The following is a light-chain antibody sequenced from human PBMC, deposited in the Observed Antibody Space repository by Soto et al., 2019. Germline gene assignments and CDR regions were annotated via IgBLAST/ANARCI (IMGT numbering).Light chain of an antibody. Sequence: IQMTQSPSSLSASVGDRVTITCRASQSISTYLNWYQQRPGKAPNLLIYAASSLQSGVPSTFSGSGSGTDLTLTISSLQIEDLATYYCQQSYNTPRTFGQGTKVEIK. CDR1: QSISTY. CDR3: QQSYNTPRT. CDR2: AAS. V-gene: IGKV1-39*01. J-gene: IGKJ1*01.